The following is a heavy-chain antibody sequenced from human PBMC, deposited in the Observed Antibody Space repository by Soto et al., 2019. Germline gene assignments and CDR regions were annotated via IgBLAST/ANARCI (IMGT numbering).Heavy chain of an antibody. Sequence: QITLKESGPTLVKPTQTLTLTCTFSGFSLSTSGVGVGWIRQPPGKALEWLALIYWDDDKRYSPSLKSRLTITKDTSKNQVVLTMTNMDPVYTATYYCALSFVGMVRGVIITSEYFQHWCQGTLVTVSS. CDR2: IYWDDDK. J-gene: IGHJ1*01. CDR3: ALSFVGMVRGVIITSEYFQH. CDR1: GFSLSTSGVG. D-gene: IGHD3-10*01. V-gene: IGHV2-5*02.